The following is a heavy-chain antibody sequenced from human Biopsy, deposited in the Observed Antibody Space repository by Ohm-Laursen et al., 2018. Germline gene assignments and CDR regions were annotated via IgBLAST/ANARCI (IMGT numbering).Heavy chain of an antibody. CDR3: VRGVDYYDPYHYYALDV. Sequence: TLSLTCAVYGESFNGYYWSWIRQTPGKGLEWIGEINHSGRTNYNPSPKSRVTISVGTSKNQFSLKVRSVTAADTAVYYCVRGVDYYDPYHYYALDVWGQGTTVTVSS. J-gene: IGHJ6*02. D-gene: IGHD3-22*01. V-gene: IGHV4-34*01. CDR1: GESFNGYY. CDR2: INHSGRT.